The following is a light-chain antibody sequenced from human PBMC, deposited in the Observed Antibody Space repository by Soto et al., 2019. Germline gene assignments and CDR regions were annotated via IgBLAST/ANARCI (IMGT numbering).Light chain of an antibody. V-gene: IGKV1-9*01. CDR2: DAS. Sequence: IQLTQSPSSLSASVGDRVTITCRASQGISGYLAWYQQKPGKAPKLLIYDASTLRSGVPSRFSGTGSGTDFTLTISSLQPEDFATYYCQQLNSYPITFGQGTRLEN. J-gene: IGKJ5*01. CDR1: QGISGY. CDR3: QQLNSYPIT.